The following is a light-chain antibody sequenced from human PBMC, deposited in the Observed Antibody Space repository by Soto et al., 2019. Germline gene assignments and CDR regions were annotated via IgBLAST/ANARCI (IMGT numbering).Light chain of an antibody. CDR1: QSVPSNF. Sequence: EIVLTQSPGTLSLSPGDRATLYCRASQSVPSNFLAWYQQRPGQAPTLLIYDVSRRAAGIPDRFSGSGSGTDFTLTISRLEPEDFAVYYCQQYDSSWTFGQGTKVEIK. CDR2: DVS. CDR3: QQYDSSWT. V-gene: IGKV3-20*01. J-gene: IGKJ1*01.